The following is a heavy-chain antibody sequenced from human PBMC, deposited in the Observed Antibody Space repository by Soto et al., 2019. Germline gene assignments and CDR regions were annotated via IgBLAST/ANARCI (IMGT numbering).Heavy chain of an antibody. V-gene: IGHV3-23*01. CDR2: ITDTGGDA. CDR3: ASGSKGSYLGSRIFDF. J-gene: IGHJ4*02. D-gene: IGHD7-27*01. Sequence: GGSLRLSCVASGITFWSRAMSWVRQSAGGGLEWVSTITDTGGDAKYADSVRGRFPIARDHSKKTLYLQMSTLRADDSAVYFCASGSKGSYLGSRIFDFWGQGTLVTVSS. CDR1: GITFWSRA.